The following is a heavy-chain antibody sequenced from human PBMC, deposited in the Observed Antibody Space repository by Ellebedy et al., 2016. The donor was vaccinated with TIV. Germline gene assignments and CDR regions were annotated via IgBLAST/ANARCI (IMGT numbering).Heavy chain of an antibody. J-gene: IGHJ4*02. Sequence: RGSLRLSCAASGFIFSNYGMIWVRQAPGKGLEWVSSIDSSSNTIDYADAVKGRFTISRDNAKNSLYLQMSSLRDEDTAVYYCAKDLSRWLQYFDSWGQGTLVTVSS. V-gene: IGHV3-48*02. D-gene: IGHD5-24*01. CDR3: AKDLSRWLQYFDS. CDR1: GFIFSNYG. CDR2: IDSSSNTI.